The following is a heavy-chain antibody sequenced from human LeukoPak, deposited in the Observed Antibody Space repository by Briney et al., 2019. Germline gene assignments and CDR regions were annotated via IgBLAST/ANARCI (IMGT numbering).Heavy chain of an antibody. D-gene: IGHD3-10*01. Sequence: GGSLRLSCAASGFTYSSYGMSWVRQAPGKGLEWVSAISASGGSTYYADSVKGRFTISRDNSKNTLYLQMNSLRAEDTAVYYCAKEGPWFGEQIGYWGQGTLVTVSS. CDR1: GFTYSSYG. V-gene: IGHV3-23*01. J-gene: IGHJ4*02. CDR2: ISASGGST. CDR3: AKEGPWFGEQIGY.